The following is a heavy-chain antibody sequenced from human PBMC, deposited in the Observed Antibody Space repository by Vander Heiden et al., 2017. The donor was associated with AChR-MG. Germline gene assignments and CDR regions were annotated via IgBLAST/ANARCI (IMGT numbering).Heavy chain of an antibody. J-gene: IGHJ6*03. D-gene: IGHD3-10*01. CDR1: GGSISSGGYY. CDR2: IYYSGST. Sequence: QVQLQESGPGLVKPSQTLSLTCTVSGGSISSGGYYWSWIRQHPGKVLEWIGYIYYSGSTYYNPSLKSRVTISVDTSKIQFSLKLSSVTAADTAVYYCARVSGGSGSYTPWVSPYYYYYMDVWGKGTTVTVSS. CDR3: ARVSGGSGSYTPWVSPYYYYYMDV. V-gene: IGHV4-31*03.